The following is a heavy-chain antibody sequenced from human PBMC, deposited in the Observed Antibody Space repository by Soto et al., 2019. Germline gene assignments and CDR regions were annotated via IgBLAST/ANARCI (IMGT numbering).Heavy chain of an antibody. CDR3: ASLSSGGSLYDAVDI. D-gene: IGHD1-26*01. CDR1: GYSFTSYW. J-gene: IGHJ3*02. V-gene: IGHV5-51*01. Sequence: GESLNISCKGSGYSFTSYWIGWVRQMPGKGLEWMGIIYPGDSDTRYSPSFQGQVTISADKSISTAYLQWSSLKASDTAMYYCASLSSGGSLYDAVDIWGQGTMVTVSS. CDR2: IYPGDSDT.